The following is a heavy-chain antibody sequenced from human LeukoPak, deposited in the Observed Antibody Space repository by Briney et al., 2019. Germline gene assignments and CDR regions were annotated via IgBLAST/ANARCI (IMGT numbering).Heavy chain of an antibody. D-gene: IGHD3-10*01. J-gene: IGHJ4*02. Sequence: GASVKVSCKASGYTFTGYYMHWVRQAPGQGLEWMGSIDPNSGGTNYAQMFQGRVTMTRDTSISTAYMDLSRLRSDDTAVYYCARGGKYFGSGDCFEYWGQGTLATVSS. V-gene: IGHV1-2*02. CDR1: GYTFTGYY. CDR3: ARGGKYFGSGDCFEY. CDR2: IDPNSGGT.